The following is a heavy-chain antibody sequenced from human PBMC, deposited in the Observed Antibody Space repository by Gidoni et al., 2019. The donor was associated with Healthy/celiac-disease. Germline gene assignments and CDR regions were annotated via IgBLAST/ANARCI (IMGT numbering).Heavy chain of an antibody. CDR1: GYTFTGYS. Sequence: QVQLVQSGAEVKKPGASVKVSCKASGYTFTGYSMHWVRQAPGQGLEWMGWLNPNSGGTNYAQKFQGWVTMTRDTSISTAYMELSRLRSDDTAVYYCARAHPPYYYDSSGPYWGWFDPWGQGTLVTVSS. V-gene: IGHV1-2*04. CDR2: LNPNSGGT. D-gene: IGHD3-22*01. J-gene: IGHJ5*02. CDR3: ARAHPPYYYDSSGPYWGWFDP.